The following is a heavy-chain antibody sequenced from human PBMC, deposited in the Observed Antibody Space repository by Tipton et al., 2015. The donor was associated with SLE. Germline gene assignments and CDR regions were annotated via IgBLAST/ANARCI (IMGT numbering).Heavy chain of an antibody. Sequence: TLSLTCTVSGGYITSQYWSWIRQPPGKGLDWIGYIYYSGTTDYNPSLQRRVTMSVDRSKNQVSLKLSSVTAADTAVYYCARGGASSKWLDPWGQGTLVTVSS. CDR3: ARGGASSKWLDP. D-gene: IGHD6-6*01. CDR2: IYYSGTT. V-gene: IGHV4-59*11. CDR1: GGYITSQY. J-gene: IGHJ5*02.